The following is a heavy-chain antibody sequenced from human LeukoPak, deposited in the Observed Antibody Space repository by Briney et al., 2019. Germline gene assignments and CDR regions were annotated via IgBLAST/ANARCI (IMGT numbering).Heavy chain of an antibody. CDR2: ISSSSSTI. D-gene: IGHD1-26*01. J-gene: IGHJ3*02. CDR3: ARDSSYEGFAPLWPVGGPYVEGGQHAFDI. Sequence: PGRSLRLSCAASGFTFSSYSMNWVRQAPGKGLEWVSYISSSSSTIYYADSVKGRFTISRDNAKNSLYLQMNSLRAEDTAVYYCARDSSYEGFAPLWPVGGPYVEGGQHAFDIWGQGTMVTVSS. CDR1: GFTFSSYS. V-gene: IGHV3-48*01.